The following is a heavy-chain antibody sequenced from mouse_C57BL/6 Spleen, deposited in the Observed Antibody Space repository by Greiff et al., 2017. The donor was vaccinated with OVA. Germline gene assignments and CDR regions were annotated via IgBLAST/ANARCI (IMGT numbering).Heavy chain of an antibody. J-gene: IGHJ2*01. CDR1: GYSFTSYY. CDR3: ARQPGSVGFDY. V-gene: IGHV1-66*01. CDR2: IYPGSGNT. D-gene: IGHD3-2*02. Sequence: QVQLQQSGPELVKPGASVKISCKASGYSFTSYYIHWVKQRPGQGLEWIGWIYPGSGNTKYNEKFKGKATLTADTSSSTAYMQLSSLTSEYSAVYYCARQPGSVGFDYWGQGTTLTVSS.